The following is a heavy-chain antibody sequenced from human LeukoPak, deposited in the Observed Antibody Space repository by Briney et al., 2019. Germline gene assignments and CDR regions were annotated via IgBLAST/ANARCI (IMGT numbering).Heavy chain of an antibody. J-gene: IGHJ4*02. CDR1: GFTFTSSA. D-gene: IGHD3-22*01. CDR2: IVVGSGNT. CDR3: ARVWKGYYDSSGYYPGDY. Sequence: SVKVSCKASGFTFTSSAMQWVRQARGQRLEWIGWIVVGSGNTNYAQKLQGRVTMTTDTSTSTAYMELRSLRSDDTAVYYCARVWKGYYDSSGYYPGDYWGQGTLVTVSS. V-gene: IGHV1-58*02.